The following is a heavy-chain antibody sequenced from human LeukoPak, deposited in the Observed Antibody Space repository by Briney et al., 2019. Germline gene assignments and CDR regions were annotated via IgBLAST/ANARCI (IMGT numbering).Heavy chain of an antibody. CDR2: ISWNSGSI. D-gene: IGHD5-24*01. Sequence: GGSLRLSCAASGFTFDDYAMHWVRQAPGKGLEWVSGISWNSGSIGYADSVKGRFTISRDNAKNSLYLQMNSLRAEDTALYYCAKGATGWLQPTIDYWGQGTLVAVSS. J-gene: IGHJ4*02. CDR3: AKGATGWLQPTIDY. V-gene: IGHV3-9*01. CDR1: GFTFDDYA.